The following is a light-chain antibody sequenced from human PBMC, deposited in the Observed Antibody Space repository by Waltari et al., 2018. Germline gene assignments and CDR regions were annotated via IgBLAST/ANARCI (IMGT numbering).Light chain of an antibody. CDR2: GAS. J-gene: IGKJ1*01. CDR3: QQYGSSPWT. Sequence: EIVLTQSPGTLSLSPGERATLSCRASQSVSSSYLAWYQRKPGQAPRVLIHGASNRATGIPDRVSGSGSGTDFTLTISRLEPEDFAVYYCQQYGSSPWTFGQGTKLEIK. V-gene: IGKV3-20*01. CDR1: QSVSSSY.